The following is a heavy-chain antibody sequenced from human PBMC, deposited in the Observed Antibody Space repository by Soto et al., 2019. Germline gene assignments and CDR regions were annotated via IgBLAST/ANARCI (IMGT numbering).Heavy chain of an antibody. V-gene: IGHV1-69*01. D-gene: IGHD2-8*01. CDR1: GGTFSNYA. CDR3: ASTNRFFSTKVWARSYFDY. J-gene: IGHJ4*02. CDR2: ISPIFGTA. Sequence: QAQLVQSGAEVKEPGSSVKVSCKASGGTFSNYAISWVRQAPGLGLEWMGGISPIFGTANYAQTFQGSVTLTADESTSTVYMELSSLRSEDTAVYYCASTNRFFSTKVWARSYFDYWGQGTLVTVSS.